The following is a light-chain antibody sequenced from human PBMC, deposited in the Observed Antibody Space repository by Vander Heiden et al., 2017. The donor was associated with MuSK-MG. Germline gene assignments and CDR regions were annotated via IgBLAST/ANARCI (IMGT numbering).Light chain of an antibody. CDR2: AAS. V-gene: IGKV1-39*01. CDR3: QQTYCNPSLT. CDR1: QSISSY. Sequence: DIQMTQSPSSLSASVGDRVTITCRASQSISSYLNWYQQKPGKAPKLLIYAASSLQRGVPSRFSGSGYGKDFTLTISRRQPEDFATYYCQQTYCNPSLTFGGGTKVEIK. J-gene: IGKJ4*01.